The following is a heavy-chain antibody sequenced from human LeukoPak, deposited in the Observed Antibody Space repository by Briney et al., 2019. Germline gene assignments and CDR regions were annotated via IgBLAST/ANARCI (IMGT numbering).Heavy chain of an antibody. CDR2: VYYSGST. CDR3: ARSPHCTGGSCYHYYYYGLDV. CDR1: GASISSDY. Sequence: SSETLSLTCTVSGASISSDYWNWMRQPPGKGLEWIGYVYYSGSTNYNPSLKSRVTISVDTSKNQFSLKLSSVTAADTAVYYCARSPHCTGGSCYHYYYYGLDVWGQGTTVTVSS. V-gene: IGHV4-59*08. J-gene: IGHJ6*02. D-gene: IGHD2-15*01.